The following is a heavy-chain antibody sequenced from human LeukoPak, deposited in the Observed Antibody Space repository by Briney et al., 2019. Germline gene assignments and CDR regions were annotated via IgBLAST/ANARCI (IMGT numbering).Heavy chain of an antibody. Sequence: GGSPRISCAASGFTFSTYSMNWVRQAPGKGLEWVSSISSGSGYIYYADSVKGRFTISRDNAKNSLYLQMNSLRAEDTAVYYCARDGVYCSGGSCDHLDYWGQGTLVTVSS. J-gene: IGHJ4*02. CDR3: ARDGVYCSGGSCDHLDY. D-gene: IGHD2-15*01. V-gene: IGHV3-21*01. CDR2: ISSGSGYI. CDR1: GFTFSTYS.